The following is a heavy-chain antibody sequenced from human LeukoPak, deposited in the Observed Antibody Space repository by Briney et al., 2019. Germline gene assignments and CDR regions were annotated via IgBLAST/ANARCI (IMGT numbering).Heavy chain of an antibody. CDR3: ARHTIAPSHYMDV. Sequence: SETLSLTCTVSGGSISSSSYYWGWIRQPPGKGLEWIGSIYYSGSTYYNPSLKSRVTISVDTSKNQFSLKLGSVTAADTAVYYCARHTIAPSHYMDVWGKGTTVTVSS. D-gene: IGHD6-13*01. J-gene: IGHJ6*03. V-gene: IGHV4-39*07. CDR2: IYYSGST. CDR1: GGSISSSSYY.